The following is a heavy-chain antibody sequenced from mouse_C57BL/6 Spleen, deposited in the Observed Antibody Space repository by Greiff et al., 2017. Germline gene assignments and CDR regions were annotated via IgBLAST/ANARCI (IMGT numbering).Heavy chain of an antibody. V-gene: IGHV8-12*01. CDR1: GFSLSTSGMG. D-gene: IGHD2-4*01. Sequence: QVQLKESGPGILQSSQTLSLTCSFSGFSLSTSGMGVSWIRQPSGKGLEWLAHIYWDDDKRDNPSLKSRLTISKDTSRNQVFLKITSVDTADTATYYWARREIYYDYDGPYVDYWGQGTTLTVSS. J-gene: IGHJ2*01. CDR2: IYWDDDK. CDR3: ARREIYYDYDGPYVDY.